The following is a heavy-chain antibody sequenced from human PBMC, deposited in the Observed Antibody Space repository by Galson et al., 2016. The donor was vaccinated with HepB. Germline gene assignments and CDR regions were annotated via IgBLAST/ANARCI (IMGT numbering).Heavy chain of an antibody. CDR3: ARPYTYYFGSGSYFNVLHYGMDV. Sequence: SLRLSCAASGFRLSDYNMNWVRQAPGRGLEWVAYISASSGTIYYADPLKGRFTIPRDNANNSLSLQMNSLRAEDTAFYYYARPYTYYFGSGSYFNVLHYGMDVWGQGTTVTVSS. D-gene: IGHD3-10*01. J-gene: IGHJ6*02. CDR2: ISASSGTI. CDR1: GFRLSDYN. V-gene: IGHV3-48*01.